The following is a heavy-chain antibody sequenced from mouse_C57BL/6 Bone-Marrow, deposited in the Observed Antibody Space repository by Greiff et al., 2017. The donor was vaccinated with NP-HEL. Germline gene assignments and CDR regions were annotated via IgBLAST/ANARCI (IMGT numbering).Heavy chain of an antibody. CDR2: IYPGSGNT. J-gene: IGHJ2*01. V-gene: IGHV1-76*01. D-gene: IGHD6-1*01. CDR1: GYTFTDYY. CDR3: ARWQYYFDY. Sequence: QVQLKQSGAELVRPGASVKLSCKASGYTFTDYYINWVKQRPGQGLEWIARIYPGSGNTYYNEKFKGKATLTAEKSSSTAYMQLSSLTSEDSAVYFCARWQYYFDYWGQGTTLTVSS.